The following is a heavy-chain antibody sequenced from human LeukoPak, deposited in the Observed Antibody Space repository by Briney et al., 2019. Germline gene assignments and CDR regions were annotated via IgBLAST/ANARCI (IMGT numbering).Heavy chain of an antibody. CDR3: ARDNVVATAIPFDY. CDR1: GGSISSYY. Sequence: SETLSLTCTVSGGSISSYYWSWIRQPAGKGLEWIGRIYTSGSTNYNPSLKSRVTMSVDTSKNQFSLKLSHVTAADTAVYYCARDNVVATAIPFDYWGQGTLVTVSS. J-gene: IGHJ4*02. D-gene: IGHD2-21*02. CDR2: IYTSGST. V-gene: IGHV4-4*07.